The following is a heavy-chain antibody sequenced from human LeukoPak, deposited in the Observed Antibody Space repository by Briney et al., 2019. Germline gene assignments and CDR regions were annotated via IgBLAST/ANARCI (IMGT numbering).Heavy chain of an antibody. V-gene: IGHV4-59*08. Sequence: SETLSLTCAVYGGSFSGYYWSWIRQPPGKGLEWIGYIYYSGSTNYNPSLKSRVTISVDTSKNQFSLKLTSVTAADTAVYYCARTYYGDNWFDPWGQGTLVTVSS. CDR3: ARTYYGDNWFDP. CDR1: GGSFSGYY. J-gene: IGHJ5*02. D-gene: IGHD3-10*01. CDR2: IYYSGST.